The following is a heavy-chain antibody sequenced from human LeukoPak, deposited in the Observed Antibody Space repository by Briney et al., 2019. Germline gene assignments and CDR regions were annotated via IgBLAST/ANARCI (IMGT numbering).Heavy chain of an antibody. CDR3: AKATGATTHARVYFDY. J-gene: IGHJ4*02. CDR1: GFTFSDYY. V-gene: IGHV3-11*01. Sequence: AGGSLRLSCAASGFTFSDYYMSWIRQAPGKGLEWVSYISSSGSTIYYAHSVKGRFTISRDNAKNSLYLQMNSLRAEDTALYYCAKATGATTHARVYFDYWGQGTLVTVSS. D-gene: IGHD1-26*01. CDR2: ISSSGSTI.